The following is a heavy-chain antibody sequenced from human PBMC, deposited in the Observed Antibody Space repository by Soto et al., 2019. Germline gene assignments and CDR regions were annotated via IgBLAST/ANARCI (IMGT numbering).Heavy chain of an antibody. CDR3: ARDYRYSSSNNYYGMDV. V-gene: IGHV4-31*03. Sequence: PSETLSLTCTVSGGSISSGGYYWSWIRQHPGKGLEWIGYIYYSGSTYYNPSLKSRVTISVDTSKNQFSLKLSSVTAADTAVYYCARDYRYSSSNNYYGMDVWGQGTTVTVSS. J-gene: IGHJ6*02. CDR2: IYYSGST. CDR1: GGSISSGGYY. D-gene: IGHD6-6*01.